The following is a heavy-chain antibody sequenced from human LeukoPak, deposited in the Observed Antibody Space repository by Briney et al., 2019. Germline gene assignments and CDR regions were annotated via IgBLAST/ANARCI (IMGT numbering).Heavy chain of an antibody. Sequence: GESLKISCKGSGYSFTSYWIGWVRQMPGKGLEWMGIIYPGDSDTRYSPSFQGQVTISADKSISTAYLQWSSLKASDTAMYYCARHSSVAYGSYPYYFDYWGQGTLVTVSS. CDR1: GYSFTSYW. CDR3: ARHSSVAYGSYPYYFDY. J-gene: IGHJ4*02. CDR2: IYPGDSDT. D-gene: IGHD1-26*01. V-gene: IGHV5-51*01.